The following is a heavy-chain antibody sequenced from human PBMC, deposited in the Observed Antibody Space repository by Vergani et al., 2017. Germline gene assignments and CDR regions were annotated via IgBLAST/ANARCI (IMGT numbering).Heavy chain of an antibody. CDR3: GRVADFYGLGRRLLDL. CDR2: MYHSGST. CDR1: GCSLSGYY. J-gene: IGHJ5*02. Sequence: QVQLPESGPGLVKPSETLSLTCSVSGCSLSGYYWSWIRQPPGKELEWIGYMYHSGSTNYNPSLETQVTISGDTSKNQFSLKLSAVTAAGTAVYYCGRVADFYGLGRRLLDLWGQGILVTVSS. D-gene: IGHD3-10*01. V-gene: IGHV4-59*01.